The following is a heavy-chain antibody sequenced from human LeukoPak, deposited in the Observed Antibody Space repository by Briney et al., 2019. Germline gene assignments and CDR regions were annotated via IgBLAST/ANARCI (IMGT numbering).Heavy chain of an antibody. J-gene: IGHJ4*02. CDR1: GFTFSSYW. CDR2: MNPDGGEK. V-gene: IGHV3-7*01. Sequence: GGSLRLSCAASGFTFSSYWMSWVRQAPGKGLEWVANMNPDGGEKYYVNSVKGRFTISRDNAKNSLYLQMNSLRAEDTAVYYCAKRDTSGYYYFDYWGQGTLVTVSP. D-gene: IGHD6-19*01. CDR3: AKRDTSGYYYFDY.